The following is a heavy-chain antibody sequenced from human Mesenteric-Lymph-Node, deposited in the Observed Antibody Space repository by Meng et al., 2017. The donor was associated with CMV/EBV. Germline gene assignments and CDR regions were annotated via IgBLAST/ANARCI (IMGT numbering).Heavy chain of an antibody. Sequence: ASVKVSCKASGYTFTGYYMHWVRQAPGQGLEWMGWINPNSGGTNYAQKFQGSVTMTRDTSISTAYMELSRLRSDNTAVYYCAREGYCSSTSCYPWFDPWGQGTLVTVSS. D-gene: IGHD2-2*01. CDR3: AREGYCSSTSCYPWFDP. V-gene: IGHV1-2*02. CDR1: GYTFTGYY. J-gene: IGHJ5*02. CDR2: INPNSGGT.